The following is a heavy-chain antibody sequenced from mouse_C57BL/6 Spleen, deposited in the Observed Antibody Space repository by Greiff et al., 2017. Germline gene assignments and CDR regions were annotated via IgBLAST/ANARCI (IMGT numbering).Heavy chain of an antibody. CDR2: IHPNSGST. D-gene: IGHD1-1*01. Sequence: QVQLQQPGAELVKPGASVKLSCKASGYTFTRYWMHWVKQRPGQGLEWIGMIHPNSGSTNYNEKFKSKATLTVDKSSSTAYMQLSSLTSEDSAVYYCAPTTVVTHARDYWGQGTSVTVSS. CDR3: APTTVVTHARDY. CDR1: GYTFTRYW. V-gene: IGHV1-64*01. J-gene: IGHJ4*01.